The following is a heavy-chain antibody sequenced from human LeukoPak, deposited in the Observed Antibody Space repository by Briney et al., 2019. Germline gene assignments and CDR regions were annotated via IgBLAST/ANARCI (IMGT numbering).Heavy chain of an antibody. CDR1: GFNFDDYG. V-gene: IGHV3-21*01. CDR3: ARAWSGSYFGY. CDR2: ISSSSNYI. J-gene: IGHJ4*02. Sequence: GGSLRLSCAASGFNFDDYGMNWVRQAPGKGLEWVSSISSSSNYIYYADSVKGRFTISRDNAKDSLYLQMNSLRAEDTALYYCARAWSGSYFGYWGQGTLVTVSS. D-gene: IGHD1-26*01.